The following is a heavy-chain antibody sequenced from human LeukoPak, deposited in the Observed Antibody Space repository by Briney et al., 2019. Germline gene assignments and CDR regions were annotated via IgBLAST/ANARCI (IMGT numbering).Heavy chain of an antibody. Sequence: GRSLRLSCAASGFAFNTYAMHWVRQAPGQGLEWVALIWHDGSHKFYSNSVRGQFTISRDNSKNTVSLQMNSLRAEDTAIYYCASEPFGKWGYYYVWGQGTLVTVPS. V-gene: IGHV3-33*01. CDR2: IWHDGSHK. CDR3: ASEPFGKWGYYYV. D-gene: IGHD3-22*01. CDR1: GFAFNTYA. J-gene: IGHJ4*02.